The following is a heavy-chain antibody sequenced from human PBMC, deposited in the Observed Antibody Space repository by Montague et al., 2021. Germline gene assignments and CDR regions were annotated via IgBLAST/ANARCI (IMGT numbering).Heavy chain of an antibody. CDR2: ISYDGSIQ. J-gene: IGHJ3*02. V-gene: IGHV3-30*04. D-gene: IGHD2-15*01. Sequence: SLRLSCAASGYTFSIYAFHWVRQAPGKGLEWVTAISYDGSIQYYADSVKGRFTISRDDSMSTIFLQMSSLRTEDTAVYYCARGGYCSGGGCFYPHGFDIRGQG. CDR3: ARGGYCSGGGCFYPHGFDI. CDR1: GYTFSIYA.